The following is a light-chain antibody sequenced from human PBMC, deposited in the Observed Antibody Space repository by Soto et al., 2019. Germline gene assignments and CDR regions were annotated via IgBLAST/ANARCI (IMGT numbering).Light chain of an antibody. CDR1: QSVSSY. V-gene: IGKV3-11*01. J-gene: IGKJ4*01. CDR3: QKYNSAPLT. CDR2: DAS. Sequence: EIVLTQSPATLSLSPGERATLSCRASQSVSSYLAWYQQKPGQPPRLLIYDASNRATGIPARFSGSGSGTEFTLTISSLQPEDVAAYYCQKYNSAPLTFGGGTKVDI.